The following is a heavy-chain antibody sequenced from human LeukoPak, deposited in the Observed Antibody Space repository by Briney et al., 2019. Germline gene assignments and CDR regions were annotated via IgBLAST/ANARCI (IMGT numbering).Heavy chain of an antibody. CDR3: ARGGWLLRNDAFDI. Sequence: GGSLRLSCAASGFTFSSYAMHWVRQAPGKGLEWVAVISYDGSNKYYADSVKGRFTISRDNSKNTLYLQMNSLRAEDTAVYYCARGGWLLRNDAFDIWGQGTMVTVSS. CDR1: GFTFSSYA. D-gene: IGHD2-21*01. V-gene: IGHV3-30-3*01. J-gene: IGHJ3*02. CDR2: ISYDGSNK.